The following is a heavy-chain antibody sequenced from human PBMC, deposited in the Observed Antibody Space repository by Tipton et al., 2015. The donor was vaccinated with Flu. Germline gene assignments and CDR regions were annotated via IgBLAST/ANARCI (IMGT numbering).Heavy chain of an antibody. Sequence: ELVKPSETLSLTCNVSGGSINRYYWSWIRQSVGKGPEWIGRTHTNGNTNYNSSFGSRLTMSLDTSKSQFSMTLTSVTVADTAVYYCASGNFYDSSGYFAFWGQGILVTVSS. CDR2: THTNGNT. D-gene: IGHD3-22*01. V-gene: IGHV4-4*07. J-gene: IGHJ4*02. CDR1: GGSINRYY. CDR3: ASGNFYDSSGYFAF.